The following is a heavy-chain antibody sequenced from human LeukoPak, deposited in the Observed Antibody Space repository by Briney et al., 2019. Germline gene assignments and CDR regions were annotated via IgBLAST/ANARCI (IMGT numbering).Heavy chain of an antibody. D-gene: IGHD2-2*02. V-gene: IGHV4-59*08. J-gene: IGHJ3*02. CDR3: AKSLARSQYLPERNVFET. Sequence: SETLSLTCTVSGDSISGYYWSWIRQPPGKGLEWLGYIYYNGRTNYNPSLKSRVTISEDTSKNQFSLKLSSVTAADTAVYYCAKSLARSQYLPERNVFETGGKGTMVTVS. CDR2: IYYNGRT. CDR1: GDSISGYY.